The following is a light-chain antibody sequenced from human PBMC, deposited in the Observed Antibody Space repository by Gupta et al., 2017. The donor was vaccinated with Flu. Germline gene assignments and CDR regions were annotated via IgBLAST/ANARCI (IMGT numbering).Light chain of an antibody. CDR3: QQYDGYPIT. CDR2: PAS. V-gene: IGKV1-5*03. J-gene: IGKJ5*01. Sequence: PTTLSAPVGDRVTFTCPSSQSNNSWMAWYQQKPGKAPRHLIYPASSLDSGVPSRFSGSGSGTEFTLTITRLQPDDFAAYYCQQYDGYPITFGGRTRLEIK. CDR1: QSNNSW.